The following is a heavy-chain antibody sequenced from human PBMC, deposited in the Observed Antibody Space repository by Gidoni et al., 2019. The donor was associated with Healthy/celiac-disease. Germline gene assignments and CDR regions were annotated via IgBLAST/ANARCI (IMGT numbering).Heavy chain of an antibody. CDR1: GFTFSSYS. Sequence: VQLVESGGGLVQPGGSVRLSCAASGFTFSSYSMNWVRQPPGKGLEWVAYISSSSSTIYYADSVKGRVTISRDNAKNSLYLQMNSLRAEDTAVYYCARSYYYDSSGSDYWGQGTLVTVSS. J-gene: IGHJ4*02. CDR2: ISSSSSTI. V-gene: IGHV3-48*04. D-gene: IGHD3-22*01. CDR3: ARSYYYDSSGSDY.